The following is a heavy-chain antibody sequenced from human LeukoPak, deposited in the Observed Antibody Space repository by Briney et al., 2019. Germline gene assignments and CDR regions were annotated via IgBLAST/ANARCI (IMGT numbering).Heavy chain of an antibody. CDR3: ARGGIYSSSWYGFTDAFDI. CDR2: INPNSGGT. V-gene: IGHV1-2*04. D-gene: IGHD6-13*01. CDR1: GYTFTGYY. J-gene: IGHJ3*02. Sequence: ASVKVSCKASGYTFTGYYMRWVRQAPGQGLEWMGWINPNSGGTNYAQKFQGWVTMTRDTSISTAYMELSRLRSDDTAVYYCARGGIYSSSWYGFTDAFDIWGQGTMVTVSS.